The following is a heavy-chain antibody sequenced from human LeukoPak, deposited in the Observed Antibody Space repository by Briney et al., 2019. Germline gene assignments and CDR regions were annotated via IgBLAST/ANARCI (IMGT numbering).Heavy chain of an antibody. V-gene: IGHV1-8*01. Sequence: ASVKVSCKASGYTFTSYDINWVRQATGQGVEWMGWMDPNSGNTGYAQKFQGRVTMTRNTSISTAYMELSSPRSEDTAVYYCARGRLGRAAAKQNNWFDPWGQGTLVTVSS. CDR3: ARGRLGRAAAKQNNWFDP. J-gene: IGHJ5*02. CDR1: GYTFTSYD. D-gene: IGHD6-13*01. CDR2: MDPNSGNT.